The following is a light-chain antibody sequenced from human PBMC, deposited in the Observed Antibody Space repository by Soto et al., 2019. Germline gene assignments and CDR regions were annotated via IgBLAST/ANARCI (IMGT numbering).Light chain of an antibody. V-gene: IGLV2-14*01. J-gene: IGLJ1*01. CDR3: NSFRVSHLYV. CDR2: EVT. Sequence: QSALTQPASVSGSPGQTITISCTGTSSDVGGYNAVSWYQHHPGKAPKLIIYEVTHRPSGVSDRFSASKSGNTASLTISGLQAEDEADYYCNSFRVSHLYVFGTGTKLTV. CDR1: SSDVGGYNA.